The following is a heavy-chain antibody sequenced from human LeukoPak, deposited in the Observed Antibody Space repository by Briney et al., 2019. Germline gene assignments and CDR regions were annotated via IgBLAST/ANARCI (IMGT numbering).Heavy chain of an antibody. Sequence: GTSLRLSCAASGFMLSSFPMHWVRQAPGKGLEWVSVIYSGGSTYYADSVKGRFTISRHNSKNTLYLQMNSLRAEDTAVYYCARLSITMKAFDYWGQGTLVTVSS. CDR3: ARLSITMKAFDY. V-gene: IGHV3-53*04. CDR2: IYSGGST. J-gene: IGHJ4*02. D-gene: IGHD3-22*01. CDR1: GFMLSSFP.